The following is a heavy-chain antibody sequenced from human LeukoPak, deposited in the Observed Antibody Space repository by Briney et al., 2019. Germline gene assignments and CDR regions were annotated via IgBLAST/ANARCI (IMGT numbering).Heavy chain of an antibody. CDR2: IYTSGST. D-gene: IGHD2-15*01. V-gene: IGHV4-4*07. J-gene: IGHJ6*03. CDR1: GGSISSYY. CDR3: ARSVEGYCSGGSCYSYYYYMDV. Sequence: KASETLSLTCTVSGGSISSYYWSWIRQPAGKGLEWIGRIYTSGSTNYNPSLESRLTMSVDTSKNQFSLKLSSVTAADTAVYYCARSVEGYCSGGSCYSYYYYMDVWGKGTTVTVSS.